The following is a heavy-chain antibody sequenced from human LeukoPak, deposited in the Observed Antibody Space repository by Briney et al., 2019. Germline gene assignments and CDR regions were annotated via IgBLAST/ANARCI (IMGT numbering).Heavy chain of an antibody. Sequence: ASVKVSCKASGYTFTSYYMHWVRQAPGQGLEWMGIINPSGGSTSYAQKFQGRVTMTRDMSTSTVYMELSSLRSEDTAVYYCARDRSGSSTSRYSSSWLFDYWGQGTLVTVSS. CDR1: GYTFTSYY. D-gene: IGHD6-13*01. J-gene: IGHJ4*02. CDR3: ARDRSGSSTSRYSSSWLFDY. V-gene: IGHV1-46*01. CDR2: INPSGGST.